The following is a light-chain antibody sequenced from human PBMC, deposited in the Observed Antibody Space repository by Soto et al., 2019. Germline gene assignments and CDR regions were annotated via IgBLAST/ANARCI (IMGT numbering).Light chain of an antibody. Sequence: DIQVTQSPSTLSASVGDAVTITCRASESIDNWLAWYQQKPGKAPKLLIYDVSSLQSGVPSRFSGSGSGTEFTLTISSLQPDDFATYYCQHYKMYSPWTFGQGTKVDIK. V-gene: IGKV1-5*01. CDR2: DVS. CDR1: ESIDNW. CDR3: QHYKMYSPWT. J-gene: IGKJ1*01.